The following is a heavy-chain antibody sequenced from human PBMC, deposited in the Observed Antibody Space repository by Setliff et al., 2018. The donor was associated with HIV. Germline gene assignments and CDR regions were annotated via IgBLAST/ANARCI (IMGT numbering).Heavy chain of an antibody. D-gene: IGHD2-15*01. CDR3: ARGGAIGVSVGAT. J-gene: IGHJ5*02. Sequence: GGSLRLSCVASGFSVSDYWMIWVRQAPGKGLEWLANINQDGSEQNSADSLKGRFSVSKDNAKNSFSLQMNSLRAEDTAVYYCARGGAIGVSVGATWGQGTLVTVSS. V-gene: IGHV3-7*01. CDR1: GFSVSDYW. CDR2: INQDGSEQ.